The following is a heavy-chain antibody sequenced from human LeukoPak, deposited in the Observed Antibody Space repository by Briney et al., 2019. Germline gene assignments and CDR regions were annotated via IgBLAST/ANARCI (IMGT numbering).Heavy chain of an antibody. CDR3: AGDGTGVLPGDAFDI. CDR2: INHDGNDI. J-gene: IGHJ3*02. D-gene: IGHD1-1*01. Sequence: GGSLRLSCAVSGFTFSTHSMNWVRQAPGKGLEWVSYINHDGNDIYYGESVKGRFTISRDNAKNSLYLQMHTLRAEDTAVYYCAGDGTGVLPGDAFDIWSQGTMVTVSS. CDR1: GFTFSTHS. V-gene: IGHV3-21*05.